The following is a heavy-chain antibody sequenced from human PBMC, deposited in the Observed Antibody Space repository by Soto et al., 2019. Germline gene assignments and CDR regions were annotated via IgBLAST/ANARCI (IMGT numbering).Heavy chain of an antibody. J-gene: IGHJ4*02. D-gene: IGHD6-6*01. CDR2: ISAYNRKT. Sequence: ASVKVSCKASGYTFTNYGISWVRQAPGQGLEWMGWISAYNRKTDYAQKFQGRVIMTTDTSTSTAYMELRSLRSDDTAVYYCARDRSSSSLWGQGTLVTVPQ. V-gene: IGHV1-18*01. CDR1: GYTFTNYG. CDR3: ARDRSSSSL.